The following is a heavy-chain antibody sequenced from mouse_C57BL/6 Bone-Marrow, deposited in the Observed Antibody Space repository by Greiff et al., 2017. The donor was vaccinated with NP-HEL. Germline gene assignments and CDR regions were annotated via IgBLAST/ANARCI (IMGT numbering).Heavy chain of an antibody. V-gene: IGHV1-64*01. D-gene: IGHD4-1*01. CDR3: AGGWDPVAY. CDR2: IHPNSGST. CDR1: GYTFSSYW. J-gene: IGHJ3*01. Sequence: QVQLQQPGAELVKPGASVKLSCKASGYTFSSYWMYWVQQRPGQGLEWIGMIHPNSGSTYYNEKFKSKATLTVDKSSSTAYMQLSSLTSEDSAVYYCAGGWDPVAYWGQGTLVTVSA.